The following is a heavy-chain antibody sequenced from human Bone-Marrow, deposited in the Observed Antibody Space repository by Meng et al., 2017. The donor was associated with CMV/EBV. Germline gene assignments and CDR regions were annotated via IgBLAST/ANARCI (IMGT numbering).Heavy chain of an antibody. CDR3: SRSRGGYSWLDP. CDR2: INPNSGVT. D-gene: IGHD5-12*01. V-gene: IGHV1-2*02. CDR1: GYTFTSYD. J-gene: IGHJ5*02. Sequence: ASVKVSCKASGYTFTSYDINWVRQATGQGLEWMAWINPNSGVTNYAQKFQGRVTVTRDTSISTAYMELSRLGSDDTAVYYFSRSRGGYSWLDPWGQGTLVTVSS.